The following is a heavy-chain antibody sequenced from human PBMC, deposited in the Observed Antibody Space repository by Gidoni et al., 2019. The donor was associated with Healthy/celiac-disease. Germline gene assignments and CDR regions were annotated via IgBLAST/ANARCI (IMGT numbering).Heavy chain of an antibody. CDR3: ARDSGIVVVPAAIRRIYYYYGMDV. V-gene: IGHV1-69*01. CDR2: IIPIFGTA. D-gene: IGHD2-2*02. J-gene: IGHJ6*02. Sequence: QVQLVQSGAEVKKPGSSVKGSCKASGGTFSSYAISWVRQAPGQGLEWMGGIIPIFGTANYAQKFQGRVTMTADESTSTAYMELSSLRSEDTAVYYCARDSGIVVVPAAIRRIYYYYGMDVWGQGTTVTVSS. CDR1: GGTFSSYA.